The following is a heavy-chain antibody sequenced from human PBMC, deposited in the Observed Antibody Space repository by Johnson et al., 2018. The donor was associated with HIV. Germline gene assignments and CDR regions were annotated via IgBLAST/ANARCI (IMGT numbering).Heavy chain of an antibody. D-gene: IGHD5-24*01. CDR1: GFSFSDYY. J-gene: IGHJ3*02. Sequence: VHLVESGGGLVKPGGSLRLSCLASGFSFSDYYMSWIRQAPGKGLEWVAVISYDGSNKYYADSVKGRFTISRDNSKNTLYLQMNSLRAEDTAVYYCAREGGDGYSPSAFDIWGQGTMVTVSS. CDR2: ISYDGSNK. V-gene: IGHV3-30-3*01. CDR3: AREGGDGYSPSAFDI.